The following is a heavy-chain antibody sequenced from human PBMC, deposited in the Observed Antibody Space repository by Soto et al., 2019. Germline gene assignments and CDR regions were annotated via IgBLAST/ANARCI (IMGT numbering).Heavy chain of an antibody. V-gene: IGHV3-23*01. J-gene: IGHJ4*02. CDR1: RFTFSTYA. CDR3: AKAYVGFNIFSGSYDS. CDR2: ISGSGGST. Sequence: GGSLRLSCAASRFTFSTYAMSWVRQAPGKGLEWVSTISGSGGSTYYADSVKGRFTISRDNSNNTMYLQMDSLRAEDTAVYYFAKAYVGFNIFSGSYDSWGQRSLVTVSS. D-gene: IGHD6-19*01.